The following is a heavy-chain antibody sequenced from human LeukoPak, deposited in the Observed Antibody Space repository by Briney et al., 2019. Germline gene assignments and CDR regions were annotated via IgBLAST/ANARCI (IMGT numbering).Heavy chain of an antibody. V-gene: IGHV3-53*01. CDR1: GCTVSSNY. J-gene: IGHJ4*02. D-gene: IGHD2-2*01. CDR3: ASGARRTSCLDY. CDR2: LYSGGST. Sequence: GGSLTLTCTASGCTVSSNYLSWVRQAPGKGLDWVSVLYSGGSTYYADSVKGRFTISRDNSKNTLYLLMNSLRAEDTAVYYCASGARRTSCLDYWGQGTLVTVSS.